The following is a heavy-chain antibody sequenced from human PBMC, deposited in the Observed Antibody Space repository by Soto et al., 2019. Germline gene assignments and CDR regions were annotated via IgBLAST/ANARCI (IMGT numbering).Heavy chain of an antibody. V-gene: IGHV1-46*01. CDR2: INPSGGST. J-gene: IGHJ6*01. CDR1: GYTFTIYC. Sequence: ASVNVSCKASGYTFTIYCMHWVRHAPGQGLEWMGIINPSGGSTSYAQKFQGRVTMTRDTSKSTVYMELSSLTSEDTAVYYCAREPIRVAAPSMDVWGQGTTVTVSS. CDR3: AREPIRVAAPSMDV. D-gene: IGHD2-15*01.